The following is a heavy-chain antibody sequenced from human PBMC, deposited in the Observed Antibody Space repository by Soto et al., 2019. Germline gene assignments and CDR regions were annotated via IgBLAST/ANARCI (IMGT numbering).Heavy chain of an antibody. D-gene: IGHD5-12*01. CDR3: ARFGRTGVGDGYNYFQDYYYYYGMDV. Sequence: SETLSLTCLVSGQYIKSNFWWAWVRQPPGKGLEWLASIYSSGRTYYNPPLKSRLTISVDTSKNQVSLELSTMTAEDTAVYYCARFGRTGVGDGYNYFQDYYYYYGMDVWGQGTTVTVSS. J-gene: IGHJ6*02. CDR2: IYSSGRT. CDR1: GQYIKSNFW. V-gene: IGHV4-39*01.